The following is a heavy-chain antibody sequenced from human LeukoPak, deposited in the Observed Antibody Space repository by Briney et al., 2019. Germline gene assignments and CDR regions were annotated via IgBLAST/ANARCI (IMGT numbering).Heavy chain of an antibody. CDR1: GFTFRSYA. J-gene: IGHJ5*02. CDR3: AKDIGWFDP. CDR2: ISGTGDSP. V-gene: IGHV3-23*01. Sequence: PGGSLRLSCAAYGFTFRSYAMNWVRQAPGKGLEWVSAISGTGDSPHYADSVKGRFTISRDNSKNTLYLQMNSLRAEDTAFYYCAKDIGWFDPWGQGTLVTVSS.